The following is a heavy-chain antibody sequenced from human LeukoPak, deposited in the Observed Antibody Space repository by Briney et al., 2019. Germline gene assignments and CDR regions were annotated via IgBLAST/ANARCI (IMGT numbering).Heavy chain of an antibody. CDR1: GYTFTSYD. V-gene: IGHV1-8*01. D-gene: IGHD5-12*01. CDR3: ARVYKKRGYSGYDYSGGY. Sequence: ASVKVSCKASGYTFTSYDINWVRQATGQGLEWMGWMNPNSGNTGYAQKFQGGVTMTRNTSISTAYMELSSLRSEDTAVYYCARVYKKRGYSGYDYSGGYWGQGTLVTVSS. J-gene: IGHJ4*02. CDR2: MNPNSGNT.